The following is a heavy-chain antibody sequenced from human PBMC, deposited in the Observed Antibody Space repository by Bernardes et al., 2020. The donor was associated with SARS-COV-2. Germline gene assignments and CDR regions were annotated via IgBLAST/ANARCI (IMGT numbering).Heavy chain of an antibody. CDR2: ISWNSGTI. CDR1: GFTFDDYA. CDR3: AKDWGSGSNWYYGMDV. J-gene: IGHJ6*02. V-gene: IGHV3-9*01. D-gene: IGHD3-10*01. Sequence: GGSLRLSCAASGFTFDDYAMHWVRQAPGKGLEWVSGISWNSGTIGYADSVKGRFTISRDNAKNSLYLQMNSLRAEDTALYYCAKDWGSGSNWYYGMDVWGQGTTVTVSS.